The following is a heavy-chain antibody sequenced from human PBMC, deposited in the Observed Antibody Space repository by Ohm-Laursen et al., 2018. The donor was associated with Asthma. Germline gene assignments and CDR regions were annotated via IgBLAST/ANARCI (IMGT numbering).Heavy chain of an antibody. Sequence: RSLRLSCAAPGFTFGSYGMHWVRQAPGKGLEWVAVIWYDGSNKYYADSVKGRFTISRDNSKNTLYLQMNSLRAEDTAVYYCARGGYCSGGSCYTGFDYWGQGTLVTVSS. CDR3: ARGGYCSGGSCYTGFDY. CDR1: GFTFGSYG. V-gene: IGHV3-33*01. CDR2: IWYDGSNK. J-gene: IGHJ4*02. D-gene: IGHD2-15*01.